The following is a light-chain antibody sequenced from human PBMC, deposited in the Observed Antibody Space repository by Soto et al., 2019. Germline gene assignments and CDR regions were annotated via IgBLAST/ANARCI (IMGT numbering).Light chain of an antibody. J-gene: IGKJ1*01. Sequence: DIQLTQSPSVLSASVGDTVTITCRASQALSNYLAWYQQKPGKAPKLLIHTASNLQSGVPSRFSGSGSGTDFTLTISSLQPEDFATYYCLQAGAFPLTLGQGTKVDIK. CDR1: QALSNY. CDR3: LQAGAFPLT. V-gene: IGKV1-9*01. CDR2: TAS.